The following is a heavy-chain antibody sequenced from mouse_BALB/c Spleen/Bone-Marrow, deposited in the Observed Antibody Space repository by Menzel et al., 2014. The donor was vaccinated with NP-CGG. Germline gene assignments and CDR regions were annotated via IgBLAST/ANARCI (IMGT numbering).Heavy chain of an antibody. V-gene: IGHV2-9*02. D-gene: IGHD2-4*01. J-gene: IGHJ3*01. CDR3: ARDYDYVSWFAY. Sequence: VKLVESGPGLVAPSQSLSITCTASGFSLTSYGVHWVRQPPGKGLEWLGVIWADGSTNYNSALMSRLSISKDNSKSQVFLKMNSLQTDDTAMYYCARDYDYVSWFAYWGQGTLVTVSA. CDR1: GFSLTSYG. CDR2: IWADGST.